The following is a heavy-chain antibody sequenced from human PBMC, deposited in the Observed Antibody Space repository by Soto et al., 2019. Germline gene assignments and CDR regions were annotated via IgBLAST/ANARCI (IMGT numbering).Heavy chain of an antibody. CDR1: GGSISRGDSY. CDR2: IYYSGGS. CDR3: ARVPSYDYSDSVGYSFDY. J-gene: IGHJ4*02. V-gene: IGHV4-31*03. D-gene: IGHD3-22*01. Sequence: QVQLQESGPGLVKPSQTLSLTCTVSGGSISRGDSYWSWIRQHPGKGLEWIGYIYYSGGSYYNPSPTGRVTISLDTSKNQFSLELSFVTASDTAVSYWARVPSYDYSDSVGYSFDYWGQGTLVAVSS.